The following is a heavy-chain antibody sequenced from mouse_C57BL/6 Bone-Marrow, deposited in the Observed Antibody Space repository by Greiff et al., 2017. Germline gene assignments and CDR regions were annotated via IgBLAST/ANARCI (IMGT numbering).Heavy chain of an antibody. J-gene: IGHJ3*01. Sequence: VQLQQPGAELVMPGASVKLSCKASGYTFTSYWMHWVKQRPGQGLEWIGEIDPSDSYTNYNQKFKGKSTLTVDKSSSTAYMQLSSLTSEDSAVYYCARQFAYWGQGTLGTVSA. CDR3: ARQFAY. CDR2: IDPSDSYT. V-gene: IGHV1-69*01. CDR1: GYTFTSYW.